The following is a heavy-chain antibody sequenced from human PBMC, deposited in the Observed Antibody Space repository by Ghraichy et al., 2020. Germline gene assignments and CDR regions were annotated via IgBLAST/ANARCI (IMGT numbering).Heavy chain of an antibody. V-gene: IGHV4-39*02. CDR1: GGSISSSSYY. D-gene: IGHD3-10*01. CDR2: IFYSGDT. CDR3: ARSRGTPGLGDY. Sequence: GSLSLTCTVSGGSISSSSYYWGWFRQSPGKGLEWIGSIFYSGDTYYNPSLKSRVTISVDTSRNYFSLKLSSVNAADTALYYCARSRGTPGLGDYWGQGTLVTVSS. J-gene: IGHJ4*02.